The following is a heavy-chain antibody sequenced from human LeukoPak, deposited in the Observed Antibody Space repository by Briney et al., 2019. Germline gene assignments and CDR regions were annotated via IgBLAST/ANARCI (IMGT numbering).Heavy chain of an antibody. V-gene: IGHV3-64*01. D-gene: IGHD3-22*01. CDR3: ARGTPYYYDSSGYYLFDY. J-gene: IGHJ4*02. CDR2: ISSNGGST. Sequence: GGSLRLSCAASGFTFSSYAMHWVRQAPGKGLEYVSAISSNGGSTYYANSVKGRFAISRDNSKNTLYLQMGGLRAEDMAVYYCARGTPYYYDSSGYYLFDYWGQGTLVTVSS. CDR1: GFTFSSYA.